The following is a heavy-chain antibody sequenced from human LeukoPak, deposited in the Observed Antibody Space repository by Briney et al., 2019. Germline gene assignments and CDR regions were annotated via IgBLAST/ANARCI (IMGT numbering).Heavy chain of an antibody. D-gene: IGHD3/OR15-3a*01. V-gene: IGHV1-18*01. Sequence: ASVKVSCKASGYTFTSYGISWVRQAPGQGLEWMGWISAYNGNTNYAQKLQGRVTMTTDTSTSTAYMELRSLRSDDTAVYYCARDLARRFFVWRYYMDVWGKGTAVTVSS. CDR2: ISAYNGNT. J-gene: IGHJ6*03. CDR3: ARDLARRFFVWRYYMDV. CDR1: GYTFTSYG.